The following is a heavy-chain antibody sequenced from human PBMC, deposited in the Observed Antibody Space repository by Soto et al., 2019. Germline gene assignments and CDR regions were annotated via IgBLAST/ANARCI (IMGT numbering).Heavy chain of an antibody. CDR2: INHSGST. Sequence: ETLSLTCAVYGGSFSGYYWSWIRQPPGKGLEWIGEINHSGSTNYNPSLKSRVTISVDTSKNQFSLKLSSVTAADTAVYYCARGEVNTIFGVVITLWGQGTLVTVSS. CDR3: ARGEVNTIFGVVITL. J-gene: IGHJ4*02. CDR1: GGSFSGYY. D-gene: IGHD3-3*01. V-gene: IGHV4-34*01.